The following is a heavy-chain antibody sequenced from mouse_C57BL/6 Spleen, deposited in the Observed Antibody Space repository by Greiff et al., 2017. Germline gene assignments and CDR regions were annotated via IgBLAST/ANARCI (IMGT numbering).Heavy chain of an antibody. V-gene: IGHV1-7*01. J-gene: IGHJ3*01. CDR3: ARSRGNWDGSFAY. CDR2: INPSSGST. Sequence: QVQLQQSGAELAKPGASVKLSCKASGYTFTSYWMHWVKQRPGQGLEWIGYINPSSGSTKYNQKFKGKATLTADKSSSTAYMQLSSLTYEDSAVYYCARSRGNWDGSFAYWGQGTLVTVSA. CDR1: GYTFTSYW. D-gene: IGHD4-1*01.